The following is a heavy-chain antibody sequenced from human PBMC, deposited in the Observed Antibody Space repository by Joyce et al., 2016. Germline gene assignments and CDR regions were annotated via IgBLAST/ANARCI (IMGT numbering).Heavy chain of an antibody. CDR3: ARSPYTAVAVFISVVY. CDR1: GFPANRNS. J-gene: IGHJ4*02. Sequence: EVQLVDSGGGLIQPGGSLRLPCAASGFPANRNSLSWVRQAPGKGLELVSVIYNSGSTYYADSVKGRFTISRDNSKNTLYLQMDSLRAEDSAIYYCARSPYTAVAVFISVVYWGQGALVTVSS. D-gene: IGHD3-3*01. CDR2: IYNSGST. V-gene: IGHV3-53*01.